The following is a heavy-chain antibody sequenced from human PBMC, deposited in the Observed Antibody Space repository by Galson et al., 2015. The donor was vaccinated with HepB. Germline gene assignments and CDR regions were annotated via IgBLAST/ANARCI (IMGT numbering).Heavy chain of an antibody. CDR3: ARDPGSDIVLMVYAIRPGYGMDV. CDR1: GFTFSSYW. J-gene: IGHJ6*02. V-gene: IGHV3-7*03. CDR2: IKQDGSEK. Sequence: SLRLSCAASGFTFSSYWMSWVRQAPGKGLEWVANIKQDGSEKYYVDSVKGRFTISRDNAKNSLYLQMNSLRAEDTAVYYCARDPGSDIVLMVYAIRPGYGMDVWGQGTTVTVSS. D-gene: IGHD2-8*01.